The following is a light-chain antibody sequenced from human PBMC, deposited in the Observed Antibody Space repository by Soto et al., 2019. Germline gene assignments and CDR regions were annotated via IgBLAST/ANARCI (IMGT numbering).Light chain of an antibody. CDR1: QSVSSN. V-gene: IGKV3-15*01. Sequence: VMTQSPATLSLSPGDRATLSCRGSQSVSSNLAWYQQKPGQAPRLLIYGASTRATGIPSTFRGSGSGTEFTLTISSLQSEDFAVYHCQQYDDWPPWTFGPGTKVDIK. CDR2: GAS. J-gene: IGKJ1*01. CDR3: QQYDDWPPWT.